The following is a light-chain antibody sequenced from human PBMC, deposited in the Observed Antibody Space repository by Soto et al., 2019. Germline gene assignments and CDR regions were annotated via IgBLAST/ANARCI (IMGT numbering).Light chain of an antibody. V-gene: IGKV1-39*01. J-gene: IGKJ5*01. CDR1: QNINNN. CDR3: QQSYSSHT. CDR2: AAS. Sequence: DIQMTQSPSSLCASVGDRVTMTCRASQNINNNLSWYQQKPGRAPKLLIYAASSLQSGVPSRFSGSGSGTDFTLTISSLQPEDFATYYCQQSYSSHTFGQGTRLDIK.